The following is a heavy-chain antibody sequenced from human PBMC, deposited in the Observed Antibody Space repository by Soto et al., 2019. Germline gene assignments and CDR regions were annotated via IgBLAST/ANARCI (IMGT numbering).Heavy chain of an antibody. Sequence: QITMRESGPTLVKPTQTLTLTCTFSGFSLSTDEVSVSWIRQPPGKAPEWLALIYWDDDKRYRPSLKNRLTITKGTSKCQVVLTMTNMSPVDTATYYCAQGRAEWASFDYWGQGTLVPVSP. CDR1: GFSLSTDEVS. J-gene: IGHJ4*02. D-gene: IGHD1-26*01. V-gene: IGHV2-5*02. CDR2: IYWDDDK. CDR3: AQGRAEWASFDY.